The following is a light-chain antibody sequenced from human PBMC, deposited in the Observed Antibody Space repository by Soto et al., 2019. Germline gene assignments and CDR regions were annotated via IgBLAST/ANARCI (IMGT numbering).Light chain of an antibody. Sequence: QSALTQPASVSGSPGQSITISCTGTMSDVGSYNLVSWYQQHPGKAPKLMIYEVSKRPSGVSNRFSGSKSGNTASLTISGLQAEDEADYYCCSYAGSSTYVFGTGNQGHRP. V-gene: IGLV2-23*02. CDR2: EVS. CDR3: CSYAGSSTYV. CDR1: MSDVGSYNL. J-gene: IGLJ1*01.